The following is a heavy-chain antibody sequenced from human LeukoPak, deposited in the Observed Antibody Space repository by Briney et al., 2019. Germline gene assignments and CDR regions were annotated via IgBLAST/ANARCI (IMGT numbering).Heavy chain of an antibody. CDR2: IYHSGST. J-gene: IGHJ5*02. CDR1: GGSISSGGYY. V-gene: IGHV4-30-2*01. CDR3: ARSSWPYSSSWRWFDP. Sequence: SETLSLTCAVSGGSISSGGYYWSWIRQPPGKGLEWIGYIYHSGSTYYNPSLKSRVTIPVDRSKNQFSLKLSSVTAADTAVYYCARSSWPYSSSWRWFDPWGQGTMVTVSS. D-gene: IGHD6-6*01.